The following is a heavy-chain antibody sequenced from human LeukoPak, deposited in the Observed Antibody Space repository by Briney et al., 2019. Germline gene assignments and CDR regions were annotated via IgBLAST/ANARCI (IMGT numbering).Heavy chain of an antibody. CDR1: GFTFSNYW. V-gene: IGHV3-7*01. D-gene: IGHD3-10*01. CDR2: IKQDGSEE. Sequence: GGSLRLSCAASGFTFSNYWMSWARQAPGKGLEWVANIKQDGSEEYYVGSVKGRFTISRDNAKNSLYLQMNSLRAEDTAVYYCATNRWFGEPDYWGQGTLVTVSS. CDR3: ATNRWFGEPDY. J-gene: IGHJ4*02.